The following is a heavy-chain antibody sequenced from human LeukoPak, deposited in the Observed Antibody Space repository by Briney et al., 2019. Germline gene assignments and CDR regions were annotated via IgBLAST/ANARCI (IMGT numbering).Heavy chain of an antibody. CDR1: GYSFTNYP. J-gene: IGHJ4*02. D-gene: IGHD3-10*01. CDR3: ARDYKGTMVRGVGVDY. CDR2: ISAYNGNT. Sequence: ASVKVSCKTSGYSFTNYPMHWVRQAPGQGLEWMGWISAYNGNTNYAQKLQGRVTMTTDTSTSTAYMELRSLRSDDTAVYYCARDYKGTMVRGVGVDYWGQGTLVTVSS. V-gene: IGHV1-18*01.